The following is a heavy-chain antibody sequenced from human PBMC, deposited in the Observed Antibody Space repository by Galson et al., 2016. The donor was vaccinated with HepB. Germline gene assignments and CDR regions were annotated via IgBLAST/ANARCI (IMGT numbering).Heavy chain of an antibody. J-gene: IGHJ4*02. Sequence: CAISGDSVSNNIDGWNWIRQSPSRGLEWLGRTYYRSEWRYDYAPSVQSRISINPDTSKNQFSLHLNSVTPEDTAVYYCVKSVWLGRVFVSWGQGTLVTVSS. D-gene: IGHD6-19*01. V-gene: IGHV6-1*01. CDR3: VKSVWLGRVFVS. CDR2: TYYRSEWRY. CDR1: GDSVSNNIDG.